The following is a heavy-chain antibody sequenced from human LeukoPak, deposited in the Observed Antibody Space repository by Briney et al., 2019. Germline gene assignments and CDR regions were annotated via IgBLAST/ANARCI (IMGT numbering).Heavy chain of an antibody. V-gene: IGHV1-69*13. Sequence: GASVKVSFKASGGTFISYAISWVRQAPGQGLEWMGGIIPIFGTANYAQKFQGRVTITADESTSKAYMELSSLRSEDTAVYYCASSWSGYYAFYYYYYMDVWGKGTTVTVSS. CDR2: IIPIFGTA. D-gene: IGHD3-3*01. CDR1: GGTFISYA. J-gene: IGHJ6*03. CDR3: ASSWSGYYAFYYYYYMDV.